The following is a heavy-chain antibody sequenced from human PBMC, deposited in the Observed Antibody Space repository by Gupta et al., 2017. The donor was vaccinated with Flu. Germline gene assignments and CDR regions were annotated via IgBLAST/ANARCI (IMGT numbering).Heavy chain of an antibody. V-gene: IGHV3-30-3*01. D-gene: IGHD3-10*01. CDR2: ISYDGDDK. CDR3: ARSRRSYSSSIDY. J-gene: IGHJ4*02. Sequence: VRQPPGKGLEWVAVISYDGDDKYHADSVKGRFTISRDNSKSTLYLQMNSLRVEDTAVYYCARSRRSYSSSIDYWGQGSLVTVSS.